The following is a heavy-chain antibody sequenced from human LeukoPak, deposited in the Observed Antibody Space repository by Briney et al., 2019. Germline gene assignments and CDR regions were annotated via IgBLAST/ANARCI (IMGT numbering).Heavy chain of an antibody. D-gene: IGHD1-1*01. CDR2: ISAYNGNT. J-gene: IGHJ6*02. V-gene: IGHV1-18*01. Sequence: ASVKVSCKACGYTFTSYGISWVRQAPGQGLEWMGWISAYNGNTNYAQKLQGRVTMTTDTSTSTAYMELRSLRSDDTAVYYCAIEPVQLATRFTRNYYYYYGMDVWGQGTTVTVSS. CDR1: GYTFTSYG. CDR3: AIEPVQLATRFTRNYYYYYGMDV.